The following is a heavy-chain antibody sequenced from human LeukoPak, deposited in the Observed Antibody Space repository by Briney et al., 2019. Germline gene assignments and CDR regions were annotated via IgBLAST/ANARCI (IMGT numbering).Heavy chain of an antibody. V-gene: IGHV3-23*01. CDR2: ISGSGGST. CDR1: GFTFNYYS. J-gene: IGHJ3*02. CDR3: AKDHYGDYFSTGAFDI. Sequence: GGSLRLSCAASGFTFNYYSMNWVRQAPGEGLEWVSAISGSGGSTYNADSVKGRFTISRDNSKNTMYLQMNSLRAEDTAVYYCAKDHYGDYFSTGAFDIWGQGTTVIVSS. D-gene: IGHD4-17*01.